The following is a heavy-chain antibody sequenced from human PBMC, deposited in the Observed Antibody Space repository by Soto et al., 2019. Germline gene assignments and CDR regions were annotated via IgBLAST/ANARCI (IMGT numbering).Heavy chain of an antibody. Sequence: PSETLSLTCTVSGGSISSSSYYWGWIRQPPGKGLEWIGSIYYSGSTYYNPSLKSRVTISVDTSKNQFSLKLSSVTAADTAVYYCARRGDSSSWLIYYYYYGMDVWGQGTTVTVSS. V-gene: IGHV4-39*01. D-gene: IGHD6-13*01. J-gene: IGHJ6*02. CDR1: GGSISSSSYY. CDR2: IYYSGST. CDR3: ARRGDSSSWLIYYYYYGMDV.